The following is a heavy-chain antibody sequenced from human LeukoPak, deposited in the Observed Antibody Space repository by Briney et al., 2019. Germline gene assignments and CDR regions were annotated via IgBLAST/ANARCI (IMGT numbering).Heavy chain of an antibody. V-gene: IGHV3-30*18. CDR2: ISYDGSNK. Sequence: GGSLRLSCAASGFTFSSYGMHWVRQAPGKGLEWVAVISYDGSNKYYADSVKGRFTISRDNSKNTLYLQMNSLRAEDTAVYYCAKMDDYYGSGSSFDYWGQGTPVTVSS. CDR3: AKMDDYYGSGSSFDY. D-gene: IGHD3-10*01. CDR1: GFTFSSYG. J-gene: IGHJ4*02.